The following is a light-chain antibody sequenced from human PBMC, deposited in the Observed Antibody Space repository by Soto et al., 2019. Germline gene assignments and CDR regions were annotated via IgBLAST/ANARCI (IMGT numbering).Light chain of an antibody. Sequence: DIQMTQSPSSLSASVGDTVTITCRASQHITNDCAWYQQKPGRAPKCLILLASRLQTGVPSRFSGSGSGTEFALTISSLQPVDFATYYCLHHNGYPPVFGQGTKVEIK. CDR2: LAS. CDR1: QHITND. V-gene: IGKV1-17*01. CDR3: LHHNGYPPV. J-gene: IGKJ2*01.